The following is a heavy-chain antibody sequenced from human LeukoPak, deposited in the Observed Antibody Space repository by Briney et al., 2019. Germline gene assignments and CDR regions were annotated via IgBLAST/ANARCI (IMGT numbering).Heavy chain of an antibody. V-gene: IGHV4-61*09. CDR3: ARENSGWSNLYFDL. J-gene: IGHJ2*01. D-gene: IGHD6-19*01. Sequence: SQTLSLTCTVSGDSLTSGSRYWSWIRQPAGKGLEWIGHFYSSTRTTYNPSLESRVTISGDTAKNQFSLKLDSVTAADTAVYYCARENSGWSNLYFDLWGRGTPVTVSS. CDR2: FYSSTRT. CDR1: GDSLTSGSRY.